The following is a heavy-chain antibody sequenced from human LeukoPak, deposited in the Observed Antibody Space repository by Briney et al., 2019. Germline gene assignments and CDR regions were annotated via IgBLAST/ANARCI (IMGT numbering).Heavy chain of an antibody. Sequence: PGRSLRLSCAASGFTFDDYAMPWVRQTPGKGLEWVSGISWNSASIGYADSVKGRFTISRDNARNSLYLQMNSLRAEDTALYYCAKDIAPTPYYYGMDVWGQGTTVTVSS. CDR3: AKDIAPTPYYYGMDV. V-gene: IGHV3-9*01. D-gene: IGHD4-23*01. CDR1: GFTFDDYA. J-gene: IGHJ6*02. CDR2: ISWNSASI.